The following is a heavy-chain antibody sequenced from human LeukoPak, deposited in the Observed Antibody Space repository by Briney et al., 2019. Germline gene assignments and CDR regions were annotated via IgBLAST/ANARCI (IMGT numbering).Heavy chain of an antibody. J-gene: IGHJ4*02. CDR2: IIPIFGTA. CDR1: GGTLSSYA. Sequence: ASVKVPCKASGGTLSSYAISWVRQAPGQGLEWMGGIIPIFGTANYAQKFRGRVTITADESTSTAYMELSSLRSEDTAVYYCARGNNWNDGGFDYWGQGTLVTVSS. D-gene: IGHD1-1*01. V-gene: IGHV1-69*13. CDR3: ARGNNWNDGGFDY.